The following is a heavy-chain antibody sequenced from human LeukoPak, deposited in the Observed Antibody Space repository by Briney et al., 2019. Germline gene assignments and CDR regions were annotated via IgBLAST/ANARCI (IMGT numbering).Heavy chain of an antibody. D-gene: IGHD3-3*01. J-gene: IGHJ5*02. CDR2: FDPEDGET. V-gene: IGHV1-24*01. CDR3: ATGGGFWSGNRHNWFDP. CDR1: GYSLTEIS. Sequence: ASVKVSCKVSGYSLTEISKYWVRQAPGKGLEWMGGFDPEDGETIYAQKFQGRVTMTEDTSTDTAYMELSSLRSEDTAVYYCATGGGFWSGNRHNWFDPWGQGTLVTVSS.